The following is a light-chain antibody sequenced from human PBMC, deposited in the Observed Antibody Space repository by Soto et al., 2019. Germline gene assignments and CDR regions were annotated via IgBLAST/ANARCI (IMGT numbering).Light chain of an antibody. V-gene: IGKV3-20*01. Sequence: EIVLTQSPGTLSLSPGERATLSCRASQSVSRNYLVWYQQKPGQAPRLLIYGASGRATGIPDRLGGSGSTTNFTLNISRLEPEDFAVYYCLQYGSTPTTFGHGTKVEIK. CDR3: LQYGSTPTT. J-gene: IGKJ1*01. CDR1: QSVSRNY. CDR2: GAS.